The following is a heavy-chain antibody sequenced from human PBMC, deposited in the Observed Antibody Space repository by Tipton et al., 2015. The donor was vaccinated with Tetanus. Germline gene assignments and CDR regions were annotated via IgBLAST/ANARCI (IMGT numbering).Heavy chain of an antibody. V-gene: IGHV4-34*01. CDR3: ARGTGDY. CDR2: INHSGNT. J-gene: IGHJ4*02. Sequence: TLSLTCAVYGASFSDYYWSWIRQAPGKGLEWIGEINHSGNTNHNPSLKSRVTLSVDTSKNQFSLKLNSVTAADTAMYYCARGTGDYWGQGTLVTVSS. CDR1: GASFSDYY. D-gene: IGHD1-14*01.